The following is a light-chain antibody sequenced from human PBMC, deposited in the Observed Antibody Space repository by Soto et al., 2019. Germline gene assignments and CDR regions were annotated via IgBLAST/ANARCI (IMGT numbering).Light chain of an antibody. CDR3: SSYTSSRGV. CDR2: EVS. Sequence: QSVLTQPASVSGSPGQSITISCTGTSSDVGGYNYVSWYQQHPGKAPKLMIYEVSNRPSGVSNRFSGSKSGNTASLTISGPQAEDEADYYCSSYTSSRGVFGTGTKLTVL. V-gene: IGLV2-14*01. CDR1: SSDVGGYNY. J-gene: IGLJ1*01.